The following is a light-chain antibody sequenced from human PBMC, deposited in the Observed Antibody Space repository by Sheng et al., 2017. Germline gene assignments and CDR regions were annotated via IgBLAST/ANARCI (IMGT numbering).Light chain of an antibody. CDR3: QQANSFPPL. CDR1: QGISSW. Sequence: DIQMTQSPSSVSASVGDRVTITCRASQGISSWLAWYQQKPGKAPNAPDLCCIQFVKVGSRSRFSGSGSGTDFTLTISSLQPEDFATYYCQQANSFPPLFGPGTKVDIK. V-gene: IGKV1-12*01. CDR2: CI. J-gene: IGKJ3*01.